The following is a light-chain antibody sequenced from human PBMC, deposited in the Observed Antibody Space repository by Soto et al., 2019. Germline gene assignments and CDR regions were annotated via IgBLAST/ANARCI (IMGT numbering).Light chain of an antibody. J-gene: IGKJ1*01. CDR2: DAS. V-gene: IGKV1-5*01. CDR1: QTIDRW. CDR3: QQYEGNPT. Sequence: DIQLTQSPSTLSASIGDRVVITCRASQTIDRWLAWYQQRPGLAPRLLIYDASTLESGVPSRFSGSGSETEFTLTLSSLKPADFATYHCQQYEGNPTFGQGTTVEVK.